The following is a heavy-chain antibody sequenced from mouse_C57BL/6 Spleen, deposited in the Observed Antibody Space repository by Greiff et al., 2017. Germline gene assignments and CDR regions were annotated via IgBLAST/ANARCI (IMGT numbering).Heavy chain of an antibody. D-gene: IGHD2-13*01. V-gene: IGHV1-85*01. J-gene: IGHJ1*01. Sequence: QVQLQQSGAELVKPGASVKLSCKASGYTFTSYDMHWVKQRPGQGLEWIGWIYPRDGDTKYTKKFQGKATLTADTSSNTAYMELHSLTSEDTAVYFCARGGDGDYGDLDDWGQGTTVTVSS. CDR2: IYPRDGDT. CDR3: ARGGDGDYGDLDD. CDR1: GYTFTSYD.